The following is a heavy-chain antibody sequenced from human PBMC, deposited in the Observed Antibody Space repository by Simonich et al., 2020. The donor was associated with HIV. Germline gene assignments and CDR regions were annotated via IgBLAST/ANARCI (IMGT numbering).Heavy chain of an antibody. J-gene: IGHJ3*02. CDR1: GYTFSPYW. CDR3: VRDRGLPDAFEI. V-gene: IGHV3-74*01. D-gene: IGHD5-12*01. Sequence: EVQLVESGGGLVQPGGSLRLSCAGSGYTFSPYWLHWVRQAPGKGRVWVSHINVYGGSANYADSVKGRCTISRDNAKNTLYLQVNSLRAEDTAVYYCVRDRGLPDAFEIWGQGTMVTVSS. CDR2: INVYGGSA.